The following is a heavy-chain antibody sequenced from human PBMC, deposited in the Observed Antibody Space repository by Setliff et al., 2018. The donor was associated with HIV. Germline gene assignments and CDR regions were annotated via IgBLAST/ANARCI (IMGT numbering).Heavy chain of an antibody. CDR1: GGSISSGDYF. D-gene: IGHD3-22*01. Sequence: SETLSLTCTVSGGSISSGDYFLSWIRQAPGKGLEWIGCIYYSGSAYYNPSLKSRVTISVDTSKNQFSLKLSSVTAADTAVYYCARVYDSSGYYYDRIFDYWGQGTLVTVSS. CDR2: IYYSGSA. CDR3: ARVYDSSGYYYDRIFDY. V-gene: IGHV4-30-4*08. J-gene: IGHJ4*02.